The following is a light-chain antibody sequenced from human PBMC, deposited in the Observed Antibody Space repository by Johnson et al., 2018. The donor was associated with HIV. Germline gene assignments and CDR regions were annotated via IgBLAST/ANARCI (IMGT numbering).Light chain of an antibody. CDR2: ENN. J-gene: IGLJ1*01. CDR3: GTWDISLSAKV. CDR1: SSNIGNNF. V-gene: IGLV1-51*02. Sequence: QLVLTQPPSVSAAPGQKVTISCSGSSSNIGNNFVSWYQQFPGTAPKLLIYENNKRPSGIPDRFSGSKFGTSATLGITGLQNGDEADYYCGTWDISLSAKVFGTGTKVTV.